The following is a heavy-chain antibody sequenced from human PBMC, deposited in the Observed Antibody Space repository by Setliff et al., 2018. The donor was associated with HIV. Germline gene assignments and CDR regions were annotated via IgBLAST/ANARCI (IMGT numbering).Heavy chain of an antibody. CDR2: INHSGST. CDR1: GGSFSGYY. V-gene: IGHV4-34*01. Sequence: SETLSLTCAVYGGSFSGYYWSWIRQPPGKGLEWIGEINHSGSTNYNPSLKSRVTISVDTSKNQFSLKLSSVTAADTAVYYCNIYYYFYMDVWGKGTTVTVSS. J-gene: IGHJ6*03. CDR3: NIYYYFYMDV.